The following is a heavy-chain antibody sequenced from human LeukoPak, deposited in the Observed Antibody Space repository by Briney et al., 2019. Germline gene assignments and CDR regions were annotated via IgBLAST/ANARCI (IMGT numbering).Heavy chain of an antibody. CDR3: AKETVVVVAATPDAFDI. Sequence: GGSLRLSCAASGFTFSSYAMSWVRQAPGKGLERVSGISGSGGSTHYADSVKDRFTISRDNSKNTLYLQMNSLRAEDTAVYYCAKETVVVVAATPDAFDIWGQGTMVTVSS. CDR2: ISGSGGST. CDR1: GFTFSSYA. D-gene: IGHD2-15*01. V-gene: IGHV3-23*01. J-gene: IGHJ3*02.